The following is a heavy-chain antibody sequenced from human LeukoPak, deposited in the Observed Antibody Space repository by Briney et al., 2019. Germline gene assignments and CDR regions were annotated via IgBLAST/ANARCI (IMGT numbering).Heavy chain of an antibody. V-gene: IGHV3-33*01. CDR3: AREGDRAATPIRRYFDH. CDR2: IWYDGSNE. CDR1: GFTFSSNG. D-gene: IGHD6-13*01. Sequence: GGSLRLSCAASGFTFSSNGMHWVRQAPGKGLERVALIWYDGSNEYYADSVKGRFTISKNTLYLQMNSLRVEDTAVYYCAREGDRAATPIRRYFDHWGQGTLVTVSS. J-gene: IGHJ4*02.